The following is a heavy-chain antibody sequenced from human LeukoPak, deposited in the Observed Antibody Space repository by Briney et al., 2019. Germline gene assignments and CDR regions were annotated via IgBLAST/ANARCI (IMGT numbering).Heavy chain of an antibody. D-gene: IGHD6-13*01. CDR3: ARSPYSSSWPVYYFDY. V-gene: IGHV4-28*01. CDR2: IYYSGST. Sequence: SETLSLTCAVSGYSISSSNWWGWIRQPPGKGLEWIGYIYYSGSTYYNPSLKSRVTMSVDTSKNQFSPKLSSVTAVDTAVYYCARSPYSSSWPVYYFDYWGQGTLVTVSS. CDR1: GYSISSSNW. J-gene: IGHJ4*02.